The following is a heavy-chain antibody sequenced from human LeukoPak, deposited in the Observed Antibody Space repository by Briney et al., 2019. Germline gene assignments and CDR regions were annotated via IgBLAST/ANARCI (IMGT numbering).Heavy chain of an antibody. CDR1: GFTFSSYS. V-gene: IGHV3-21*01. Sequence: GGSLRLSCAASGFTFSSYSVNWVRQAPGKGLEWVSSISSSSSYIYYADSVKGRFTISRDNAKNSLYLQMNSLRAEDTAVYYCARRYDFWDFDYWGQGTLVTVSS. J-gene: IGHJ4*02. CDR3: ARRYDFWDFDY. D-gene: IGHD3-3*01. CDR2: ISSSSSYI.